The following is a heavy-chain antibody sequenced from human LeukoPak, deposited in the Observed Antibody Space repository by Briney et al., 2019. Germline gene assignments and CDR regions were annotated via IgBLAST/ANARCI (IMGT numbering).Heavy chain of an antibody. D-gene: IGHD4-17*01. CDR3: AKVTTVTLPVY. CDR1: GFTFSSYA. J-gene: IGHJ4*02. Sequence: GGSLRLSCAASGFTFSSYAMRWVRQAPGKGLELVSAISGSGRSTYYADSVKGRFTISRHNSKNTLYLQMNSLRAEDTAVYYCAKVTTVTLPVYWGQGTLVTVSS. CDR2: ISGSGRST. V-gene: IGHV3-23*01.